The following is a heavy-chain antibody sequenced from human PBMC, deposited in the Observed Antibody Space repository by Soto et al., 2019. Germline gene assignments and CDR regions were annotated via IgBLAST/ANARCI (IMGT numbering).Heavy chain of an antibody. CDR2: ISAYNGNT. D-gene: IGHD3-22*01. CDR1: GYTFTSYG. CDR3: ARDRRRWYYDSSGGPYYYYYYGMDV. Sequence: ASVKVSCKASGYTFTSYGISWVRQAPGQGLERMGWISAYNGNTNYAQKLQGRVTMTTDTSTSTAYMELRSLRSDDTAVYYCARDRRRWYYDSSGGPYYYYYYGMDVWGQGTTVTVSS. V-gene: IGHV1-18*04. J-gene: IGHJ6*02.